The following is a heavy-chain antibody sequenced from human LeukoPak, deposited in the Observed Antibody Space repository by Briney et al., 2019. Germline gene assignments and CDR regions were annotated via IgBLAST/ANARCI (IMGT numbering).Heavy chain of an antibody. CDR2: IYYSGST. V-gene: IGHV4-31*11. CDR1: GGSISSGGYY. J-gene: IGHJ4*02. D-gene: IGHD2-15*01. CDR3: ARVNQPYCSGGSCYYKLLFYFDY. Sequence: PSETLSLTCAVSGGSISSGGYYWSWIRQHPGKGLEWIGYIYYSGSTYYNPSLKSRVTISVDTSKNQFSLKLSSVTAADTAVYYCARVNQPYCSGGSCYYKLLFYFDYWGQGTLVTVSS.